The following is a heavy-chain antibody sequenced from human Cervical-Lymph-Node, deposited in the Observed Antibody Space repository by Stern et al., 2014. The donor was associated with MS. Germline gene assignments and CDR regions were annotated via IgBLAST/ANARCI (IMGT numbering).Heavy chain of an antibody. V-gene: IGHV3-30*18. Sequence: HVQLVESGGGVVQPGTSLRLSCAVSGFTFSNYGMHWVRQAPGKGLEWVAVISYDADVKFYADSVKGRFTISRDTPKNTMYLQLNSLKVEDTAVYFCAKKSVGTTGTTTAFDYWGQGTLVTVSS. CDR1: GFTFSNYG. CDR2: ISYDADVK. J-gene: IGHJ4*02. CDR3: AKKSVGTTGTTTAFDY. D-gene: IGHD1-1*01.